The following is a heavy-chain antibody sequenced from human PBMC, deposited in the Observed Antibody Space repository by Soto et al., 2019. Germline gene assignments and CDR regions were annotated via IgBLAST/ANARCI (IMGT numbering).Heavy chain of an antibody. CDR3: ARGRSSSGWPFDY. Sequence: GASVKVSCKASGGTFSSYAISWVRQAPGQGLEWMGGIIPIFGTANYAQKFQGRVTITADESTSTAYMELSSLRSEDTAVYYCARGRSSSGWPFDYLGQGTLVTVSS. J-gene: IGHJ4*02. D-gene: IGHD6-19*01. CDR1: GGTFSSYA. V-gene: IGHV1-69*13. CDR2: IIPIFGTA.